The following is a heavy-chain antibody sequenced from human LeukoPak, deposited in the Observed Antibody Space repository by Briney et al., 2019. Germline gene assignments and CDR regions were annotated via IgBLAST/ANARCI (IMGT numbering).Heavy chain of an antibody. V-gene: IGHV3-23*01. Sequence: GGSLRLSRAASGFAFNSYAMTWVRQAPGKGLEWVSAISETGVSAYYADSVKGRFTISRDNSKKTLFLHMNSLRAEDTAVYFCAGGYRSGWYAIEYWGQGTLVTVSP. J-gene: IGHJ4*02. CDR1: GFAFNSYA. CDR3: AGGYRSGWYAIEY. D-gene: IGHD6-19*01. CDR2: ISETGVSA.